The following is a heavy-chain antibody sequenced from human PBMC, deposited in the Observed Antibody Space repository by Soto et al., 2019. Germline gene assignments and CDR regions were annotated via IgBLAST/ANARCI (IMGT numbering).Heavy chain of an antibody. CDR1: GFTSSNYW. D-gene: IGHD6-13*01. V-gene: IGHV3-7*01. Sequence: EVQVVESGGGLVQPGGSLRLSCVASGFTSSNYWMNWVRQAPGKGLEWVANIKQDGSEKNYVDSVKGRFTISRDNAKNSLYLQMNSLRAEDTAVYYCAGSTSSWGVGGKGTTVTVSS. CDR3: AGSTSSWGV. J-gene: IGHJ6*04. CDR2: IKQDGSEK.